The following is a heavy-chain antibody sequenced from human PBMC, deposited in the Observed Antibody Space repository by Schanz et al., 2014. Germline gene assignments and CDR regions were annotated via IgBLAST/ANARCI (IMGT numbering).Heavy chain of an antibody. CDR2: MYMDGTT. CDR3: ARDLGLDV. V-gene: IGHV3-NL1*01. J-gene: IGHJ6*02. Sequence: QVQLVESGGGVVQPGRSLRLSCAASGFTFRSHGMHWVRQAPGKGLEWVSVMYMDGTTFYADSVKGRFTLSRDNSRDTMYLHMNSLRAEDTAVYYCARDLGLDVWGQGTTVTVSS. CDR1: GFTFRSHG.